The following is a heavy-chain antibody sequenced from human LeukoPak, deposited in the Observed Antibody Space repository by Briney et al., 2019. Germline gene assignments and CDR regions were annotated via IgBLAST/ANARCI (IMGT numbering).Heavy chain of an antibody. D-gene: IGHD1-26*01. J-gene: IGHJ5*02. CDR3: ARTGPPAYSGSYGKWFDP. Sequence: PSETLSLTCTVSGGSISSYYWSWIRQPPGKGLEWIGYIYYSGSTNYNPSLKSRVTISVDTSKNQFSLKLSSVTAADTAVYYCARTGPPAYSGSYGKWFDPWGQETLVTVSS. CDR2: IYYSGST. CDR1: GGSISSYY. V-gene: IGHV4-59*01.